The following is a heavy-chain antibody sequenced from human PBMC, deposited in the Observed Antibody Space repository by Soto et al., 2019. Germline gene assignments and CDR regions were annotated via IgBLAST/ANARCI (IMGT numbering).Heavy chain of an antibody. V-gene: IGHV3-23*01. CDR2: ISTDSSSA. CDR3: VKGGWLDF. Sequence: EVQLLESGGGLVQPGGSLRLSCAASGFTFNTFEMSWVRQAPGRGLEWVSFISTDSSSAYYADAVKGRFTISRDNSKHTLYLQMNSLTAEDTAVYACVKGGWLDFWGQGTLVTVSS. J-gene: IGHJ5*01. CDR1: GFTFNTFE. D-gene: IGHD3-16*01.